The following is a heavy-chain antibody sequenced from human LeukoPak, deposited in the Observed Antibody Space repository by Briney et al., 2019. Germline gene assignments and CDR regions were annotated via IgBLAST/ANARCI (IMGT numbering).Heavy chain of an antibody. J-gene: IGHJ5*02. CDR1: GYTFSSYG. CDR3: ARDSIVVVPAAIRFGWFDP. V-gene: IGHV1-18*01. D-gene: IGHD2-2*02. Sequence: ASVKVSCKASGYTFSSYGISWVRQAPGQGLEWMGWISAYNGNTNYPQKLQGRVTMTTDTSTSTVYMELSSLRSEDTAVYYCARDSIVVVPAAIRFGWFDPWGQGTLVTVSS. CDR2: ISAYNGNT.